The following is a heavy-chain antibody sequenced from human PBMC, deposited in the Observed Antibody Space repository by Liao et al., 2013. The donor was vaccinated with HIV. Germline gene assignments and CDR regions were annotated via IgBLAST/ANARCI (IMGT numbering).Heavy chain of an antibody. V-gene: IGHV4-34*01. J-gene: IGHJ3*02. CDR2: IDHSGSS. D-gene: IGHD1-1*01. Sequence: QVQLQQWGAGLLKPSETLSLTCAVYGGSFSRYYWSWIRQPPGKGLEWIGEIDHSGSSNYNPSLKSRVTISVDTSKNQFSLRLSSVTAADTAVYYCARGRGTSAFDIWGQGTMVTVSS. CDR1: GGSFSRYY. CDR3: ARGRGTSAFDI.